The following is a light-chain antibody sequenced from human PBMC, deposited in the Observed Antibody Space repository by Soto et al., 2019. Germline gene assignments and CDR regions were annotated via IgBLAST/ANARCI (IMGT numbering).Light chain of an antibody. CDR2: EVS. CDR1: STDFVGYNR. J-gene: IGLJ1*01. V-gene: IGLV2-18*01. CDR3: SLYTSENAYV. Sequence: ALTQPPSVSGSPGQSVTISCTGTSTDFVGYNRVSWYQQPPGTAPKLMIYEVSKRPSGVPDRFSGSKSSNTASLTISGLQAADEADYYCSLYTSENAYVFGTGTKVTVL.